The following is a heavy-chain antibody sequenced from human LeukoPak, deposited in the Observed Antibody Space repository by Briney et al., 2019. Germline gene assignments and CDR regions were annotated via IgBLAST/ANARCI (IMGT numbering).Heavy chain of an antibody. D-gene: IGHD4-17*01. V-gene: IGHV3-48*01. CDR3: ARDRDYGDDAFDI. CDR1: GFTFSSYS. CDR2: ISSSSTI. Sequence: GGSLRLSCAASGFTFSSYSMNWVRQAPGKGLEWVSYISSSSTIYYADSVKGRFTISRDNAKNSLYLQMNSLRAEDTAVYYCARDRDYGDDAFDIWGQGTMVTVSS. J-gene: IGHJ3*02.